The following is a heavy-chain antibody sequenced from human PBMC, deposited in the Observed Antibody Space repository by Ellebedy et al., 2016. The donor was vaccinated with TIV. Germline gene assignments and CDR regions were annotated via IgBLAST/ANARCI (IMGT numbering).Heavy chain of an antibody. CDR3: SIMGRWEGFDI. CDR1: GGTFNTDV. V-gene: IGHV1-69*04. CDR2: IIPLLGIP. Sequence: SVKVSCXASGGTFNTDVISWVRQAPGQGLEWMGRIIPLLGIPNYAQRFQDRVTITADKSTSTAYVELSSLRSEDTAVYYCSIMGRWEGFDIWGPGTRVTVSS. J-gene: IGHJ3*02. D-gene: IGHD1-26*01.